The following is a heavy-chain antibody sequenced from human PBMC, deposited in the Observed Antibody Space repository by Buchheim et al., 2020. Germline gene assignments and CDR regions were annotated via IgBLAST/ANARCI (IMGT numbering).Heavy chain of an antibody. Sequence: QVQLVQSGAEVKKPGSSVKVSCKASGGTFSSYAISWVRQAPGQGLEWMGGIIPIFGTANYAQKFQGRVTIHADESTRRAYMELSSLRSEDTAVYYCARSNGSPYDSSGEHAFDIWGQGT. V-gene: IGHV1-69*01. D-gene: IGHD3-22*01. CDR3: ARSNGSPYDSSGEHAFDI. CDR1: GGTFSSYA. J-gene: IGHJ3*02. CDR2: IIPIFGTA.